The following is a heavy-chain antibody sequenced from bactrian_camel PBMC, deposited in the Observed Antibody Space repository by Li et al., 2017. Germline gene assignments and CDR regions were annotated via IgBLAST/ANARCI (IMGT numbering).Heavy chain of an antibody. J-gene: IGHJ4*01. CDR2: ISNGNGIT. Sequence: VQLVESGGGLVLPGGSLTLSCAASGFPFRNYDMMWVRQAPGKGFEWVSSISNGNGITRYADSVKGRFTISRENARNMMYSQLNSLLSEDTALYYCAGYGRNWDYYEWGQGTQVTVS. V-gene: IGHV3S40*01. D-gene: IGHD6*01. CDR1: GFPFRNYD. CDR3: AGYGRNWDYYE.